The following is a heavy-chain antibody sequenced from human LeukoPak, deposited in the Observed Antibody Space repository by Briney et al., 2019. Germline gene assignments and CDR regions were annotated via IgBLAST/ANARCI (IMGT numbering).Heavy chain of an antibody. D-gene: IGHD6-6*01. CDR2: IYYSGST. Sequence: PSETLSLTCTVSGGSISSSSYYWGWIRQPPGKGLEWIGSIYYSGSTYYNPPLKSRVTISVDTSKNQFSLKLSSVTAADTAVYYCAGDGKYSSSSGSAYYFDYWGQGTLVTVSS. CDR1: GGSISSSSYY. CDR3: AGDGKYSSSSGSAYYFDY. V-gene: IGHV4-39*07. J-gene: IGHJ4*02.